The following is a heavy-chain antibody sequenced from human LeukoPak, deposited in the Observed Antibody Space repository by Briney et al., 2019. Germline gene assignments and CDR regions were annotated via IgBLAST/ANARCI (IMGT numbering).Heavy chain of an antibody. V-gene: IGHV3-21*01. CDR2: ISSSSSYI. Sequence: GGSLGLSCAASGFTFSSYSMNWVRQAPGKGLEWASSISSSSSYIYYADSVKGRFTISRDNAKNSLYLQMNSLRAEDTAVYYCARAGSSNDFDYWGQGTLVTVSS. D-gene: IGHD3-10*01. J-gene: IGHJ4*02. CDR3: ARAGSSNDFDY. CDR1: GFTFSSYS.